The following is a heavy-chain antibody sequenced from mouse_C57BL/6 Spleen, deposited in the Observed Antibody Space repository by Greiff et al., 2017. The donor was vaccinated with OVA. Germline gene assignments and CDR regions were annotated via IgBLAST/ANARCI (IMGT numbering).Heavy chain of an antibody. V-gene: IGHV1-53*01. J-gene: IGHJ1*03. Sequence: QVHVKQPGTELVKPGASVKLSCKASGYTFTSYWMHWVKQRPGQGLEWIGNINPSNGGTNYNEKFKSKATLTVDKSSSTAYMQLSSLTSEDSAVYYCARYYYGSSYSYWYFDVWGTGTTVTVSS. CDR2: INPSNGGT. CDR1: GYTFTSYW. CDR3: ARYYYGSSYSYWYFDV. D-gene: IGHD1-1*01.